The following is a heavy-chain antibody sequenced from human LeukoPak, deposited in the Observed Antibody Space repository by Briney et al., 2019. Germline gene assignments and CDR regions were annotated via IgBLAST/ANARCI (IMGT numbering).Heavy chain of an antibody. CDR2: IYQSGSGSS. Sequence: PSKTLSPTCSVSGGSIISSNYYWGWIRQPPGKGLEWIGSIYQSGSGSSYYNPSLKSRVTISGDTSKNQFFLRLSSVTAADTAVYYCASTLRFLPYRRFDYWGQGTLVTVSS. V-gene: IGHV4-39*01. J-gene: IGHJ4*02. CDR3: ASTLRFLPYRRFDY. D-gene: IGHD3-3*01. CDR1: GGSIISSNYY.